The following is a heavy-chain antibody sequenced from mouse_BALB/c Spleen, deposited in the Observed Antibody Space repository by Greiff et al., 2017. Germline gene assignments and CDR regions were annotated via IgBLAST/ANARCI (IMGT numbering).Heavy chain of an antibody. CDR3: ARNYRYDDAMDY. D-gene: IGHD2-14*01. V-gene: IGHV1-14*01. Sequence: EVQLQQSGAELAKPGASVKMSCKASGYTFTSYVMHWVKQTPGQGLEWIGYINPYNDGTKYNEKFKGKATLTSDKSSSTAYMELSSLTSEDSAVYYCARNYRYDDAMDYWGQGTSVTVSS. CDR1: GYTFTSYV. CDR2: INPYNDGT. J-gene: IGHJ4*01.